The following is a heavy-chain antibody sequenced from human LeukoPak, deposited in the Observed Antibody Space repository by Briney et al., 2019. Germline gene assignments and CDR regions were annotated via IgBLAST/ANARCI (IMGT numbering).Heavy chain of an antibody. D-gene: IGHD2-2*01. J-gene: IGHJ5*02. CDR3: ARVVVPAAMSGWFDP. Sequence: SVKVSCRASGGTLSSYGISWVRQAPGQGLEWMGGIIFIYGTTHYAQNFQGRVTITRDESTSTAYMELSSLRSEDTAVYYCARVVVPAAMSGWFDPWGQGTLVTVSS. V-gene: IGHV1-69*05. CDR2: IIFIYGTT. CDR1: GGTLSSYG.